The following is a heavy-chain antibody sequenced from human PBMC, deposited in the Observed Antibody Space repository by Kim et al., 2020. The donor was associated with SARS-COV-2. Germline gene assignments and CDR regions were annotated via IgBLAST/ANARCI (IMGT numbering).Heavy chain of an antibody. CDR3: ASLERPEYYFDY. Sequence: SETLSLTCTVSGGSISSGGYYWSWIRQHPGKGLEWIGYIYYSGSTYYNPSLKSRVTISVDTSKNQFSLKLSSVTAADTAVYYCASLERPEYYFDYWGQGTLVTVSS. V-gene: IGHV4-31*03. CDR1: GGSISSGGYY. CDR2: IYYSGST. D-gene: IGHD1-1*01. J-gene: IGHJ4*02.